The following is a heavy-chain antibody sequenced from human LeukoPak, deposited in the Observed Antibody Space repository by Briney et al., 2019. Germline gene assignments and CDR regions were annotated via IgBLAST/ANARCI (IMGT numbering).Heavy chain of an antibody. Sequence: PSQTLSLTCAVSGGSISSVDYSWSWIRQPPGKGLEWIGYLYYSGSTYYNPSLKSRVTISVDTSKNHFSLRLSSVTAADTAVYYCARGVRQRGYYVGYYFDYWGQGTLVTVSS. CDR3: ARGVRQRGYYVGYYFDY. D-gene: IGHD3-22*01. J-gene: IGHJ4*02. CDR1: GGSISSVDYS. V-gene: IGHV4-30-4*07. CDR2: LYYSGST.